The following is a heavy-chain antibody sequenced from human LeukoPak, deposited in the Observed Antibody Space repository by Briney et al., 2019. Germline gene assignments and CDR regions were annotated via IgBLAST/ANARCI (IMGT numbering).Heavy chain of an antibody. CDR3: ARGHDYDSSIAY. CDR1: GFTVSSNY. Sequence: GGSLRLSCAASGFTVSSNYMSWVRQAPGKGLEWVSVIYSGGSTYYADSVKGRFTISRDNSKNTVDLQMNSLRAEDTAVYYCARGHDYDSSIAYWGQGTLVTVSS. J-gene: IGHJ4*02. CDR2: IYSGGST. D-gene: IGHD3-22*01. V-gene: IGHV3-66*01.